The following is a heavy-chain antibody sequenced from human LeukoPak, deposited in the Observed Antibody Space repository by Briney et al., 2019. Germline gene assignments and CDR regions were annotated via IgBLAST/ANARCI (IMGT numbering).Heavy chain of an antibody. V-gene: IGHV3-33*05. D-gene: IGHD3-10*01. J-gene: IGHJ4*02. CDR1: GFMFSSYG. Sequence: GRSLRLSCAASGFMFSSYGMHWVRQAPGKGLEWVAVFSYDGSNQYYADSVKGRFTVSRDTSGNTLYLQMNSLRAEDTAVYHCARVSGSYYSTVDCWGQGTLVTVSS. CDR2: FSYDGSNQ. CDR3: ARVSGSYYSTVDC.